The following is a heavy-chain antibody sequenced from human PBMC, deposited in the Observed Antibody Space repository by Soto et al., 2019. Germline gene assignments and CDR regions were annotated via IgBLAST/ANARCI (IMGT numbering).Heavy chain of an antibody. CDR2: ISYDGSNK. V-gene: IGHV3-30-3*01. Sequence: QVQLVESGGGVVQPGRSLRLSCAASGFTFSSYAMHWVRQAPGKGLEWVAVISYDGSNKYYADSVKGRFTISRDNSKKPLYLQMNSLRAEDTAVYYCARDSSDIVVVVAATWRVGGIDYWGQGTLVTVSS. J-gene: IGHJ4*02. CDR3: ARDSSDIVVVVAATWRVGGIDY. CDR1: GFTFSSYA. D-gene: IGHD2-15*01.